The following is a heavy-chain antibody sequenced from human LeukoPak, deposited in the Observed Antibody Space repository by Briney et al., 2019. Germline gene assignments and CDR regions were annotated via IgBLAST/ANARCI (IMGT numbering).Heavy chain of an antibody. V-gene: IGHV1-69*13. CDR3: AREAHRLPAAIPVGFDP. CDR2: IIPIFGTA. CDR1: GGTFSSYA. D-gene: IGHD2-2*02. J-gene: IGHJ5*02. Sequence: ASVTVSCKASGGTFSSYAISWVRQAPGQGLEWMGGIIPIFGTANYAQKFQGRVTITADESTSTAYMELSSLRSEDTAVYYCAREAHRLPAAIPVGFDPWGQGTLVTVSS.